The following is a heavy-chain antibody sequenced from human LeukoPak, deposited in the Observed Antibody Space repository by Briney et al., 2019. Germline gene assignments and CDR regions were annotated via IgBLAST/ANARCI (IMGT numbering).Heavy chain of an antibody. CDR3: SKERGRLADGSFVY. D-gene: IGHD6-13*01. CDR1: GFTFSSYA. CDR2: ISGSGGST. J-gene: IGHJ4*02. V-gene: IGHV3-23*01. Sequence: PGGSLRLSCAASGFTFSSYAMSWVRQAPGKGLEWVPAISGSGGSTYYADSVKGRFTISRDNSKHTLYLQMNSLRAGDPAELLWSKERGRLADGSFVYWGQGTLVTVSS.